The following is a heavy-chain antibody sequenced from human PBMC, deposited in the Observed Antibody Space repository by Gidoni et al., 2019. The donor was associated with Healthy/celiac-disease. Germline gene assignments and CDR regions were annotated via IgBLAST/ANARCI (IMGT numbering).Heavy chain of an antibody. CDR2: LKSKTDGGTT. J-gene: IGHJ6*03. V-gene: IGHV3-15*01. Sequence: EVQLVESGGGLVKPGGSLRLSCAASGFTFSNAWMSWVRQAPGKGLEWVGRLKSKTDGGTTDYAAPVKGRFTISRDDSKNTLYLQMNSLKTEDTAVYYCTTDLPSNYYYYYYSYMDVWGKGTTVTVSS. D-gene: IGHD4-4*01. CDR1: GFTFSNAW. CDR3: TTDLPSNYYYYYYSYMDV.